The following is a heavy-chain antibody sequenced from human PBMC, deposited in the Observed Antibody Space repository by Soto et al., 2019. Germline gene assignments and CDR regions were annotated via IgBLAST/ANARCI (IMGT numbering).Heavy chain of an antibody. Sequence: PSETLSLTCAICGASFSDYSWSWIRQPPGKGLQWIGEINHTGSTNYSPSLKSRVTISQDTSKNQFFLRLRSVTAADTAVYYCAGRPAYTNNRYICVDPWGPGTPVTVSS. CDR1: GASFSDYS. J-gene: IGHJ5*02. D-gene: IGHD1-1*01. CDR3: AGRPAYTNNRYICVDP. CDR2: INHTGST. V-gene: IGHV4-34*01.